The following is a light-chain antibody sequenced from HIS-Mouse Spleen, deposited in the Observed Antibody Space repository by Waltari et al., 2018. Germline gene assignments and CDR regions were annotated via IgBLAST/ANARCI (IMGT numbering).Light chain of an antibody. CDR1: ALPKKT. CDR3: YSTDSSGNHRV. J-gene: IGLJ2*01. Sequence: SYELTQPPSVSVSPGQTARIHCSGDALPKKTAYWYQQKSGQAPVLVIYEDSKRPSGIPERFSGSSSGTMATWTISGAQVEDEADYYCYSTDSSGNHRVFGGGTKLTVL. CDR2: EDS. V-gene: IGLV3-10*01.